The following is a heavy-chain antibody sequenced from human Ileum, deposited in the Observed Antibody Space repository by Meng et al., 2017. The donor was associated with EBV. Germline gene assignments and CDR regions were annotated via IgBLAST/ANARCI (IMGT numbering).Heavy chain of an antibody. J-gene: IGHJ4*02. D-gene: IGHD3-10*01. CDR2: LGAHDGDT. CDR3: ARGTPGRSYSDY. Sequence: QVQRVQSGPEVKKPGASVKVSCKASDYTFMGYGVSWVRQAPGQGLEWMAWLGAHDGDTSHAPKFQGRVTVSADRPTATAYMELRSLRSDDTAVYYCARGTPGRSYSDYWGQGTLVTVSS. CDR1: DYTFMGYG. V-gene: IGHV1-18*01.